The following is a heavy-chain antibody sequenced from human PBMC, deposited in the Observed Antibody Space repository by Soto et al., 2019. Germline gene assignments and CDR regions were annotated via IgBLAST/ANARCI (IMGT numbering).Heavy chain of an antibody. V-gene: IGHV4-34*01. Sequence: SETLSLTCAVYGGSFSGYYWSWIRQPPGKGLEXIGXXNXXGXTXXXPXXXSRVTISVDTSKNQFSLKLSSVTAADTAVYYCARALSYSSGTKFDAWGQGTLVTVSS. CDR3: ARALSYSSGTKFDA. D-gene: IGHD6-19*01. CDR2: XNXXGXT. J-gene: IGHJ5*02. CDR1: GGSFSGYY.